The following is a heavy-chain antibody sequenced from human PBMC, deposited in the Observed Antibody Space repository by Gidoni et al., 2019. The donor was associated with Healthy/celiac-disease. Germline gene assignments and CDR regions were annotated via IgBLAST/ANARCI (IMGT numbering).Heavy chain of an antibody. CDR1: GGSFSGYY. J-gene: IGHJ6*02. CDR3: ARGTNSVRQRSSMVRGVTKKFYGMDV. Sequence: QVQLQQWGAGLLQPSETLSLTCAVYGGSFSGYYWSWLRQPPGKDLEWIGEINHSGSTNYNPSLKSRVTISVDTAKNQFSLKLSSVTAADTAVYYCARGTNSVRQRSSMVRGVTKKFYGMDVWGQGTTVTVSS. D-gene: IGHD3-10*01. CDR2: INHSGST. V-gene: IGHV4-34*01.